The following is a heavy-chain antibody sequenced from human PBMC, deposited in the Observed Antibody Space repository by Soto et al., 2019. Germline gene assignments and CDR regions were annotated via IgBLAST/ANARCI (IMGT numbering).Heavy chain of an antibody. CDR2: ISDSGGSS. CDR3: RKGGDSWSGYAQH. CDR1: GFSFGNYV. J-gene: IGHJ1*01. D-gene: IGHD3-3*01. Sequence: EVQLLQSGGGLVQPGGSLRLSCAASGFSFGNYVMNWVRQAPGKGLEWVSGISDSGGSSSSADSVKGRFTVSRDNSKKTLYRKRDSVTGEDTAVYYCRKGGDSWSGYAQHGGQGALVTVAS. V-gene: IGHV3-23*01.